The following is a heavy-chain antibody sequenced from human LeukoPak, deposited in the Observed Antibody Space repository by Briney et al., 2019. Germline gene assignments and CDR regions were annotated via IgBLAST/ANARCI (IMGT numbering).Heavy chain of an antibody. CDR1: GYNFIGYY. V-gene: IGHV1-2*02. CDR2: INPNSGGT. J-gene: IGHJ6*02. D-gene: IGHD1-1*01. Sequence: ASVKVSCKASGYNFIGYYMHLVRQAPGQGLEWTGWINPNSGGTNYAQKFQGRVTMTRDTSINTAYMELSGLTSDDTAIYYCARDLRTPYHYGMNVWGQGTTVTVSS. CDR3: ARDLRTPYHYGMNV.